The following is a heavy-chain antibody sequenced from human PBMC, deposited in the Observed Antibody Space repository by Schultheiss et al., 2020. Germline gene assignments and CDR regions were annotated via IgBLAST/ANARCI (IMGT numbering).Heavy chain of an antibody. CDR1: GFTFSSYG. V-gene: IGHV3-33*01. Sequence: GGSLRLSCAASGFTFSSYGMHWVRQAPGKGLEWVAVIWYDGSNKYYADSVKGRFTISRDNSKNTLYLQMNSLRAEDTAVYYCAREGFLEWLSNYYYYGMDVWGQGTTVTVSS. D-gene: IGHD3-3*01. J-gene: IGHJ6*02. CDR3: AREGFLEWLSNYYYYGMDV. CDR2: IWYDGSNK.